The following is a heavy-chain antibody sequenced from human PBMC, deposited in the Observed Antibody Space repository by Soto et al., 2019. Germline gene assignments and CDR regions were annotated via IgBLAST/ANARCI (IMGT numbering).Heavy chain of an antibody. J-gene: IGHJ6*02. CDR3: SGGLENPYFYYGLHV. Sequence: GGSLRLSCAASGFSFSSYGMEWVRLAPGKGLEWVAATTYDGGIKHYVDSVKGRFTISRDNSKNTLYLHMNSLRVEDTATYYCSGGLENPYFYYGLHVWSQGTTVPVAS. CDR2: TTYDGGIK. D-gene: IGHD1-1*01. V-gene: IGHV3-30*03. CDR1: GFSFSSYG.